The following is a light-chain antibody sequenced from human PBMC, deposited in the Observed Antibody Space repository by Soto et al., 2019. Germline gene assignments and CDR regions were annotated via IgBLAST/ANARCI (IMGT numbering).Light chain of an antibody. J-gene: IGLJ3*02. Sequence: QSALTQPASVSGSPGQSITISCTGTSSDVGGYNYVSWYQHHPGKAPKLMIYDVTNRPSGVSNRFSGSKSGNTASLTISGLQAEDEADYYCTSDTTSSPYLVFGGGTKLTVL. CDR3: TSDTTSSPYLV. CDR1: SSDVGGYNY. V-gene: IGLV2-14*03. CDR2: DVT.